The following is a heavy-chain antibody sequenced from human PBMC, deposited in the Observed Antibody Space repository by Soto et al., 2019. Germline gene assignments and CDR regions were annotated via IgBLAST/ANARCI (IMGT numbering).Heavy chain of an antibody. Sequence: SVKVSCKASGGTFSSYSISWVRQAPGQGLEWMGGTFPMFGKANYAQKFQGRVTISADKSTSTAYMELSGLRSEDTAVYYCATVDISTWIDGMDVWGQGTTVTVSS. V-gene: IGHV1-69*06. CDR2: TFPMFGKA. CDR1: GGTFSSYS. CDR3: ATVDISTWIDGMDV. D-gene: IGHD6-13*01. J-gene: IGHJ6*02.